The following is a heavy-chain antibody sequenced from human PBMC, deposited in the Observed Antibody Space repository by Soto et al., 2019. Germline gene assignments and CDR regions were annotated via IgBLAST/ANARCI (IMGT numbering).Heavy chain of an antibody. CDR3: AREPTNYNYYFWSGYHSYYYMDF. J-gene: IGHJ6*03. Sequence: GASVKVSCKASGYTFTSYYMHWVRQAPGQGLEWMGIINPSGGSTSYAQKFQGRVTMTRDTSTSTVYMELSSLRSEDTAVYYCAREPTNYNYYFWSGYHSYYYMDFWGKGTTVTVSS. CDR2: INPSGGST. D-gene: IGHD3-3*01. V-gene: IGHV1-46*03. CDR1: GYTFTSYY.